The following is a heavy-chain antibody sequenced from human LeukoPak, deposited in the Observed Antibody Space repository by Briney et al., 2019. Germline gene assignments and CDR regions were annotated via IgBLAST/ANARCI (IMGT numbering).Heavy chain of an antibody. CDR3: ARDSRSSGWYNWFDP. CDR2: IYYSGST. J-gene: IGHJ5*02. CDR1: GGSISSSSYY. V-gene: IGHV4-39*07. D-gene: IGHD6-19*01. Sequence: SETLSLTCTVSGGSISSSSYYWGWIRQPPGKGLEWIGSIYYSGSTYYNPSLKSRVTISVDTSKNQFSLKLSSVTAADTAVYYCARDSRSSGWYNWFDPWGQGTLVTVSS.